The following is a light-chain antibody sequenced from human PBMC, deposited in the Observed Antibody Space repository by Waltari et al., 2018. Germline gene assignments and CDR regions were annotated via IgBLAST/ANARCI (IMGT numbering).Light chain of an antibody. V-gene: IGLV2-11*01. CDR2: DVS. CDR1: SSDVGNYNY. J-gene: IGLJ3*02. Sequence: QSALTQPRPVSGSPGQSVTIPCTGTSSDVGNYNYASWYQQHPDKAPKLLIYDVSKRPSGVPDRFSGSKSGNAASLTISGLQAEDEADYHCCSLAGSYTWVFGGGTKLTVL. CDR3: CSLAGSYTWV.